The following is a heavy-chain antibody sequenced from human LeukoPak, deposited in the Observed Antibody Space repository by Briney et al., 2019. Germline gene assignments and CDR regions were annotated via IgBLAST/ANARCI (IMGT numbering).Heavy chain of an antibody. D-gene: IGHD6-19*01. CDR2: IIPIFGTA. V-gene: IGHV1-69*05. Sequence: SVKASCKASGGTFSSYAISWVRQAPGQGLEWMGGIIPIFGTANYAQKFQGRVTMTRDTSTSTVYMELSSLRSEDTAVYYCARDYGIAVAVDYWGQGTLVTVSS. J-gene: IGHJ4*02. CDR1: GGTFSSYA. CDR3: ARDYGIAVAVDY.